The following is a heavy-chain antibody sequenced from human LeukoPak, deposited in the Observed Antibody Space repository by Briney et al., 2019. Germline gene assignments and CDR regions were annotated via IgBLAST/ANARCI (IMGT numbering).Heavy chain of an antibody. D-gene: IGHD6-13*01. Sequence: GRSLRLSCAASGFTFSSYAMHWVRQAPGKGLEWVSVIYSGGSTYYADSVKGRFTISRDHSKNTLYVQMNSLRAEDTAIYYCARGILAAAGTGFDYWGQGTLVTVSS. CDR2: IYSGGST. V-gene: IGHV3-53*01. CDR3: ARGILAAAGTGFDY. J-gene: IGHJ4*02. CDR1: GFTFSSYA.